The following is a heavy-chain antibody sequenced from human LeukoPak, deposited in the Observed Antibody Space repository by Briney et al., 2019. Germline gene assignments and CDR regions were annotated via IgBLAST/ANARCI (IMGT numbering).Heavy chain of an antibody. Sequence: SETLSLTCTVSGGSISSYYWSWIRQPAGKGLEWIGRIYTSGSTNYNPSLKSRVTMSVDTSKNQFSLKLSSVTAADTAVYYCARDKGVVVPAALYAYYYYYMDVWGNGTTVTVSS. CDR2: IYTSGST. D-gene: IGHD2-2*01. CDR3: ARDKGVVVPAALYAYYYYYMDV. V-gene: IGHV4-4*07. CDR1: GGSISSYY. J-gene: IGHJ6*03.